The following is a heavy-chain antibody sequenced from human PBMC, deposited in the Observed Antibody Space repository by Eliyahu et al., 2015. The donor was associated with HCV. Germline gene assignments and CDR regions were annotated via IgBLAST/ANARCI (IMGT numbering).Heavy chain of an antibody. J-gene: IGHJ6*02. CDR3: ARREVVAAVRYYYYGMDV. CDR1: GGTFSSYA. D-gene: IGHD2-15*01. Sequence: QVQLVQSGAEVKKPGSSXXVSCXASGGTFSSYAISWVRQAPGQGLEWMGGIIPXFGTANYAQKFQGRVTITADESTSTAYMELSSLRSEDTAVYYCARREVVAAVRYYYYGMDVWGQGTTVTVSS. V-gene: IGHV1-69*01. CDR2: IIPXFGTA.